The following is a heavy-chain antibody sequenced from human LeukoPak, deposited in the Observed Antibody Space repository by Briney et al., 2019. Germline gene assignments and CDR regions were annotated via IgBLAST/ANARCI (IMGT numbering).Heavy chain of an antibody. V-gene: IGHV4-34*01. Sequence: PSETLSLTCAVYGVTFSGYYWSWIRQPPGKGLEWIGEINHSGSTNYNPSLERRVIITVDTSKNQFSLQPSSVTAADAAAYYCARGPRVLDYWSQGTLVTVSS. CDR3: ARGPRVLDY. CDR2: INHSGST. CDR1: GVTFSGYY. J-gene: IGHJ4*02.